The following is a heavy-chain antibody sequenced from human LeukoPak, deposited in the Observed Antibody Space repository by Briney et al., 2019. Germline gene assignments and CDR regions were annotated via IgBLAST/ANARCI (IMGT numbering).Heavy chain of an antibody. V-gene: IGHV4-59*01. CDR1: GGSISGYY. J-gene: IGHJ3*02. Sequence: PSETLSLTCTVSGGSISGYYWSWIRQPPGKGLEWIGYIYYSGSTNYNPSLKSRVTISVDTSKNQFSLKLSSVTAADTAVYYCARGVLVGPHFGDHDAFDIWGQGTVVTVSS. CDR2: IYYSGST. D-gene: IGHD3-16*01. CDR3: ARGVLVGPHFGDHDAFDI.